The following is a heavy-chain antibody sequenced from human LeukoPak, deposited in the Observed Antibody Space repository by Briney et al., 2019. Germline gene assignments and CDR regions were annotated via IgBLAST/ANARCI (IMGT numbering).Heavy chain of an antibody. J-gene: IGHJ4*02. Sequence: GGSLRLSCAASEFTFSDYYMSWIRQAPGKGLEWVSYISYSGDTKLYADSVKGRFTISRDNAKNSLYLQMNSLRSEDTAVYYCARVVADSSGWETLDYWGQGTLVTVSS. CDR1: EFTFSDYY. CDR3: ARVVADSSGWETLDY. V-gene: IGHV3-11*01. CDR2: ISYSGDTK. D-gene: IGHD6-19*01.